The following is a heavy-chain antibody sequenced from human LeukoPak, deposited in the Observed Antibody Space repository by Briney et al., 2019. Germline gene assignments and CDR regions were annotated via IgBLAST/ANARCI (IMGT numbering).Heavy chain of an antibody. D-gene: IGHD2-2*01. CDR1: GYSFTSYW. Sequence: GESLKISCKGSGYSFTSYWIGWVRQMPGKGLEWMGIIYPGDSDTRYSSSFQGQVTISADKSISTAYLQWSSLKASDTAMYYCARALGYCSSTSCWDFDPWGQGTLVTVSS. CDR3: ARALGYCSSTSCWDFDP. V-gene: IGHV5-51*01. J-gene: IGHJ5*02. CDR2: IYPGDSDT.